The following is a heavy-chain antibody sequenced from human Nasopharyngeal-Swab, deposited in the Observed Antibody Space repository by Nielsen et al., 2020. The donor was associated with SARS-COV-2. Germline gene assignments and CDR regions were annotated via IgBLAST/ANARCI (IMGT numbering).Heavy chain of an antibody. CDR2: ISYDGSNK. J-gene: IGHJ4*02. CDR1: GFTFSSYA. Sequence: GGFLRPSCAASGFTFSSYALHWVRQVPGKGLEWVAVISYDGSNKYYADSVKGRFTISRDNSKNTLYLQMNSLRAEDTAVYYCARDLFHSSSWYEDYWGQGTLVTVSS. V-gene: IGHV3-30*04. D-gene: IGHD6-13*01. CDR3: ARDLFHSSSWYEDY.